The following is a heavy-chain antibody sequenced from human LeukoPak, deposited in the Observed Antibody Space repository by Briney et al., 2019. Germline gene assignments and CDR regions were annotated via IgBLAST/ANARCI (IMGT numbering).Heavy chain of an antibody. CDR3: ARGSIAVAGIDY. Sequence: SETLSLTCTVSGGSISSGSYYWSWIRQPAGKGLEWIGRIYVSGSTNYSPSLRSRVTISVDTSKNQFPLKLSSVTAADTAVYYCARGSIAVAGIDYWGQGTLVTVSS. CDR1: GGSISSGSYY. J-gene: IGHJ4*02. D-gene: IGHD6-19*01. V-gene: IGHV4-61*02. CDR2: IYVSGST.